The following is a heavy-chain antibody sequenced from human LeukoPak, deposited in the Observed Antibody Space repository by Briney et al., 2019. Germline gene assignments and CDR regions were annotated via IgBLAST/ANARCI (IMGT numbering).Heavy chain of an antibody. CDR1: GGSISSSNW. D-gene: IGHD1-26*01. V-gene: IGHV4-4*02. J-gene: IGHJ3*02. CDR2: IYHSGST. Sequence: PSETLSLTCAVSGGSISSSNWWSWVRQPPGKGLEWIGEIYHSGSTNYNPSLKSRVTISVDKSKNQFSLKLSSVTAADTAVYYCARDPYSGSYYIAFDIWGQGTMVTVYS. CDR3: ARDPYSGSYYIAFDI.